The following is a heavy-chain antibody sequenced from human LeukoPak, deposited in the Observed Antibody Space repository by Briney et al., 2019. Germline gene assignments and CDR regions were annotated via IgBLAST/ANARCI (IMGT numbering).Heavy chain of an antibody. Sequence: GGSLRLSCAASGFTFSSYSMNWVRQAPGKGLEWVSYISSSSRTIYYADSVKGRFTISRDNAENSLYLQMNSLKVEDTALYYCARELLDVWAQGTTVTVSS. V-gene: IGHV3-48*01. CDR3: ARELLDV. CDR2: ISSSSRTI. D-gene: IGHD2-2*01. CDR1: GFTFSSYS. J-gene: IGHJ6*02.